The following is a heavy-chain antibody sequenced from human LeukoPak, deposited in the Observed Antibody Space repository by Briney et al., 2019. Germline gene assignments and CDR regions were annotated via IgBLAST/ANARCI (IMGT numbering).Heavy chain of an antibody. J-gene: IGHJ4*02. D-gene: IGHD2-8*01. CDR1: GGSISSYY. CDR3: ARDTINGANDY. V-gene: IGHV4-59*01. CDR2: IYYSGST. Sequence: SETLSLTCTVSGGSISSYYWSWIRQPPGKGLEWIGYIYYSGSTNYNPSLKSRVTISVDTSKNQFSLKLTSVTAADTAVYYCARDTINGANDYWGQGTLVTVSS.